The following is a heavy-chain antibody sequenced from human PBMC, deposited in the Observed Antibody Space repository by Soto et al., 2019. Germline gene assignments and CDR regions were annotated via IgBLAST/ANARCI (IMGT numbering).Heavy chain of an antibody. CDR1: GYTFTSYY. V-gene: IGHV1-46*01. CDR2: INPSGGST. CDR3: AGPSSSSHYYYYYGMDV. D-gene: IGHD6-6*01. J-gene: IGHJ6*02. Sequence: ASVKVSCKASGYTFTSYYIHWVRQAPGQGLEWMGIINPSGGSTSYAQKFQGRVTMTRDTSTSTVYMELSSLRSEDTAVYYCAGPSSSSHYYYYYGMDVWGQGTTVTVSS.